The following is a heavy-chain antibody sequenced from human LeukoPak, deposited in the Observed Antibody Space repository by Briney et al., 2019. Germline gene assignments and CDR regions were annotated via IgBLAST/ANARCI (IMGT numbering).Heavy chain of an antibody. CDR2: IYTSGST. J-gene: IGHJ5*02. CDR1: GGSISSGSYY. CDR3: ARDSRSLYDFWSGHYNSWFDP. V-gene: IGHV4-61*02. Sequence: SETLSLTCTVSGGSISSGSYYWSWIRQPAGKGLEWIGRIYTSGSTNYNPSLKSRVTISVDTSKNQFSLKLSSVTAADTAVYYCARDSRSLYDFWSGHYNSWFDPWGQGTLVTASS. D-gene: IGHD3-3*01.